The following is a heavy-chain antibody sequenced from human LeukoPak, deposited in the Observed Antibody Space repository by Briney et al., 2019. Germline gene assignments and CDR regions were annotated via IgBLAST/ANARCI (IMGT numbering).Heavy chain of an antibody. V-gene: IGHV4-59*01. CDR1: GGSISSYY. D-gene: IGHD2-2*01. J-gene: IGHJ4*02. CDR3: ARGSLYCSSTSCYRFDY. CDR2: IYYSGSA. Sequence: SETLSLTGTVSGGSISSYYWSWIRQPPGKGLEWIGYIYYSGSANYNPSLKSRVTISVDTPKNQFSLKLSSVTAADTAVYYCARGSLYCSSTSCYRFDYWGQGTLVTVSS.